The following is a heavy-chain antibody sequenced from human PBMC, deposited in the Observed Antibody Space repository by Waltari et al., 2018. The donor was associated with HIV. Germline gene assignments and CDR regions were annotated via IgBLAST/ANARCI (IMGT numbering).Heavy chain of an antibody. CDR3: VRDSSGYYGHFDY. CDR1: GFTFSNYT. Sequence: EVQLVESGGGLVQPGGSLRLHCAASGFTFSNYTKHWVRQAPGKGLEYLSAITSDGDTTYYVNSVKGRFTISRDNSKNTLYLQMGSLRAEDMAVFYCVRDSSGYYGHFDYWGQGTLVTVSS. V-gene: IGHV3-64*01. D-gene: IGHD6-19*01. J-gene: IGHJ4*02. CDR2: ITSDGDTT.